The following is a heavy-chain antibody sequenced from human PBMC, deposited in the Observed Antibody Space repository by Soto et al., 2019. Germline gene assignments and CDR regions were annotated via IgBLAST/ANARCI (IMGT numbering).Heavy chain of an antibody. CDR3: ARHPSDLEGYDYIWGSYRRGHFDY. Sequence: PSETLSLTCTVSGGSISSSSYYWGWIRQPPGKGLEWIGSIYYSGSTYYNPSLKSRVTISVDTSKNQFSLKLSSVTAADTAVYYCARHPSDLEGYDYIWGSYRRGHFDYWGQGTLVTVSS. J-gene: IGHJ4*02. V-gene: IGHV4-39*01. CDR2: IYYSGST. D-gene: IGHD3-16*02. CDR1: GGSISSSSYY.